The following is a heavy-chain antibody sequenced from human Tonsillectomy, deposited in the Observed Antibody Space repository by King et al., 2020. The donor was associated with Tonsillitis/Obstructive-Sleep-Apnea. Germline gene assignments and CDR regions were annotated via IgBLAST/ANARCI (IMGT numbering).Heavy chain of an antibody. D-gene: IGHD6-13*01. CDR2: IDWDDDK. Sequence: VTLKESGPALVKPTQTLTLTCTFSGFSLSTSGMCVSWIRQPPGKALEWLALIDWDDDKFYSTSLKSRLTISKDTSKNQVVLTMTNMDPVDTATYYCARISRIKQLYFFDYWGQGTLVTVSS. CDR3: ARISRIKQLYFFDY. J-gene: IGHJ4*02. CDR1: GFSLSTSGMC. V-gene: IGHV2-70*01.